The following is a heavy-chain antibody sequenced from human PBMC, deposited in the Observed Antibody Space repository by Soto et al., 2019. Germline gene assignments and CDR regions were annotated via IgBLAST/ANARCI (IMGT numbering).Heavy chain of an antibody. CDR1: GGRLTSYG. D-gene: IGHD2-15*01. CDR3: ARGVGGNLVYFAY. J-gene: IGHJ4*02. Sequence: PGETLTISSKVSGGRLTSYGSPWIRQMSGKGLEWMGIIYPGDSSTIYSPSFQGQVTISADKSICTAYLQWSSLKASDTAMYYGARGVGGNLVYFAYWGQGALVTVSS. V-gene: IGHV5-51*01. CDR2: IYPGDSST.